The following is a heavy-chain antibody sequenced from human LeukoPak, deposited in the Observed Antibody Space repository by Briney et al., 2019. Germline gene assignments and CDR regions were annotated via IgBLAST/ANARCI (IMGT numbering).Heavy chain of an antibody. Sequence: ASVKVSCKASGGTFSSYAISWVRQAPGQGLEWMGGIIPIFGTANYAQKFQGRVTITADKSTSTAYMELRSLRSDDTAVYYCAREEYSSGWISVWGQGTLVTVSS. V-gene: IGHV1-69*06. CDR2: IIPIFGTA. CDR1: GGTFSSYA. CDR3: AREEYSSGWISV. D-gene: IGHD6-19*01. J-gene: IGHJ4*02.